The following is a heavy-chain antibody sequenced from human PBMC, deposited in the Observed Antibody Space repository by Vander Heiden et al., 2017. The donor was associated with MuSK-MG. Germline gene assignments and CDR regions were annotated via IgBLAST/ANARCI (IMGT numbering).Heavy chain of an antibody. CDR1: GGTFSSYG. CDR3: ARGYDSSGYPQYFQH. V-gene: IGHV1-69*01. CDR2: IIPICGTG. J-gene: IGHJ1*01. D-gene: IGHD3-22*01. Sequence: QVQLVQSGAEVKKPGSSVKVSCKASGGTFSSYGISWVRQAPGQGLEWMGGIIPICGTGNYAQKFQGRVTITADESTSTAYMELSRLRSEDTAVYYCARGYDSSGYPQYFQHWGQGTLVTVSS.